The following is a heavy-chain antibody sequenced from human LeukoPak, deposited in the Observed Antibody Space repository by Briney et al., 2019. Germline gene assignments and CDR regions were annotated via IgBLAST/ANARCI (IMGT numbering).Heavy chain of an antibody. D-gene: IGHD3-10*01. Sequence: GGSLRLSCTAPGFTFCDYAMSWVRQAPGKGLRWVGFIRSKAYGGTTEYAASVKGRFTISRDDSKSIAYLQMNSLKTEDTAVYYCTSADYYGSGSYYSWGQGTLVTVSS. CDR1: GFTFCDYA. V-gene: IGHV3-49*04. CDR3: TSADYYGSGSYYS. CDR2: IRSKAYGGTT. J-gene: IGHJ5*02.